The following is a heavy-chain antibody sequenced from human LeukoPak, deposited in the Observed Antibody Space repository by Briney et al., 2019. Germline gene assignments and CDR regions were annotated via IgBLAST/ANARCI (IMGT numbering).Heavy chain of an antibody. V-gene: IGHV3-33*01. D-gene: IGHD3-3*01. CDR2: IWYDGSNK. CDR3: ARTFGVVISDY. Sequence: GGSLRLSCAASGFTFSSYGMHWVRQAPGKGLEWVAVIWYDGSNKYYADSVKGRFTISRDNSKNTLYLQMNSLRAEDTAVYYCARTFGVVISDYWGQGTLVTVSS. CDR1: GFTFSSYG. J-gene: IGHJ4*02.